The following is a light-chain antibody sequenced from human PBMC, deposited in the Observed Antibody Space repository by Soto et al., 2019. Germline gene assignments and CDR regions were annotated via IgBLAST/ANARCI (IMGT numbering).Light chain of an antibody. CDR1: PSIAHND. Sequence: EIPLAQSPGTLSLSPGERATLSCRASPSIAHNDLAWYQQKAGQTPRLLIYGASSRATGSSDRFSGSGSGTDFTLTTSRLEPEDFAVYYCQQYGSSPALTFGGGTKVDIK. CDR2: GAS. V-gene: IGKV3-20*01. J-gene: IGKJ4*01. CDR3: QQYGSSPALT.